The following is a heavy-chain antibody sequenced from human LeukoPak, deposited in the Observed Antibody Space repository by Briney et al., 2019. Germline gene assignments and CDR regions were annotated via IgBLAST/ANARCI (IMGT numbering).Heavy chain of an antibody. CDR2: IYYSGGI. D-gene: IGHD3-22*01. CDR1: GASISSYY. V-gene: IGHV4-59*01. Sequence: SETLSLTCTVSGASISSYYWSWIRQPPGKGLEWIGDIYYSGGIKYNPSLKSRVTMSVDTSKNQFSLKLSSVTAADTAIYYCARENPSGYYNRPIDYWGQGTLVTVSS. CDR3: ARENPSGYYNRPIDY. J-gene: IGHJ4*02.